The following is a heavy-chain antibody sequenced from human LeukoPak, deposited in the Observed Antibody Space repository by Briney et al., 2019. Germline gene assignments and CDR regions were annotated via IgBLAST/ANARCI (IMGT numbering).Heavy chain of an antibody. CDR1: GFTFSSNA. CDR3: AKVPPGSSWPEYFDY. J-gene: IGHJ4*02. D-gene: IGHD6-13*01. Sequence: GGSLRLSCAASGFTFSSNAMSWVRQAPGKGLEWVSAISGSGRNTYYADAVKGRFTIARDNSKNTLYLQLNSLRADDTAVYYCAKVPPGSSWPEYFDYWGQGTLVTVSS. V-gene: IGHV3-23*01. CDR2: ISGSGRNT.